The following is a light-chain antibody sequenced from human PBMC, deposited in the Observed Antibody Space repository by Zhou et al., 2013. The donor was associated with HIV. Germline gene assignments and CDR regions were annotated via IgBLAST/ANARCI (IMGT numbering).Light chain of an antibody. CDR1: QDIGRY. J-gene: IGKJ4*01. CDR3: QQYDNVPPT. Sequence: DIQMTQSPSSLSASMGDRVIITCQASQDIGRYLNWYHQRPGKAPKLLIFDASNLVPGVPSRFGGDGSSTNFTLIIGSLQAEDIGTYYCQQYDNVPPTFGGGTKVE. CDR2: DAS. V-gene: IGKV1-33*01.